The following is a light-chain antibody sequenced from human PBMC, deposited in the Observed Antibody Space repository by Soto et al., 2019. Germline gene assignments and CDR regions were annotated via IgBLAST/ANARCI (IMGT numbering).Light chain of an antibody. CDR1: QSVSSDY. Sequence: EIVLTQSPGTLSLSPGERATLSCRASQSVSSDYLAWYQQKPGQAPRLLIYGASSGATGIPERFSGSGSGTDFTLTISRLEPEDFAVYYCQQYGSSPPWTFGQGTKVEIK. CDR2: GAS. V-gene: IGKV3-20*01. J-gene: IGKJ1*01. CDR3: QQYGSSPPWT.